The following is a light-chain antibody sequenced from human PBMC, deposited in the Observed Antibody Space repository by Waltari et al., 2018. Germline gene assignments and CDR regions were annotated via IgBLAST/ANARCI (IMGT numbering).Light chain of an antibody. J-gene: IGKJ1*01. CDR2: DAS. Sequence: EIVLTQSPGTLALSPGEGATLSCRASQSVSRSLAWYQQKLGQAPRLLIYDASTRATGIPDRFSGSGSGTDFSLTISRLEPEDFAVYYCQKYVSLPATFGQGTTVEIK. V-gene: IGKV3-20*01. CDR1: QSVSRS. CDR3: QKYVSLPAT.